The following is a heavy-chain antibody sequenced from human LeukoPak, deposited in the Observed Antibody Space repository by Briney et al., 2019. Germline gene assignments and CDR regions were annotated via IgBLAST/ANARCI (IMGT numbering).Heavy chain of an antibody. CDR3: AKDGMTTVTSFDY. CDR2: IKSDGSTT. D-gene: IGHD4-17*01. Sequence: PGGSLRLSCAASGFTFSSYWMHWVRQAPGKGLVWVSRIKSDGSTTNYADSVKGRFTISRDNAKNTLYLQMNSLRVEDTAVYYCAKDGMTTVTSFDYWGQGTLVTVSS. V-gene: IGHV3-74*01. J-gene: IGHJ4*02. CDR1: GFTFSSYW.